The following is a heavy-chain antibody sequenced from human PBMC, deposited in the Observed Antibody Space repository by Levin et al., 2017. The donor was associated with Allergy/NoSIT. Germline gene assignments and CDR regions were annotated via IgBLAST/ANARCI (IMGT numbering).Heavy chain of an antibody. Sequence: GESLKISCKASGYTFKSYGIYWVRQAPGQGLEWVGWISPFNGHTDYGKRLQDRVTMTTDTSTNTAYMELRSLGSDDTAVYFCARGDPWMTGGGDFDYWGQGTLVTVSS. CDR3: ARGDPWMTGGGDFDY. J-gene: IGHJ4*02. CDR1: GYTFKSYG. D-gene: IGHD3-16*01. V-gene: IGHV1-18*01. CDR2: ISPFNGHT.